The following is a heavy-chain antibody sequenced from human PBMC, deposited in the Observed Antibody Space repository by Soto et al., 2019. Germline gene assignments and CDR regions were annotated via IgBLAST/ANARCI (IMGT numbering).Heavy chain of an antibody. CDR1: GFAVSTYA. J-gene: IGHJ4*02. D-gene: IGHD2-15*01. CDR3: ASQRPCGGGSCFALRSFAR. V-gene: IGHV3-23*01. Sequence: EVQLLESGGGLVQPGGSLRLSCAASGFAVSTYAMSWVRKTPGKGLEWVSTITGSGGSTYYADAVKGRFTISRDNSRNTLYLKMSSLRAEDTAVYSCASQRPCGGGSCFALRSFARGGQGTLVTVSS. CDR2: ITGSGGST.